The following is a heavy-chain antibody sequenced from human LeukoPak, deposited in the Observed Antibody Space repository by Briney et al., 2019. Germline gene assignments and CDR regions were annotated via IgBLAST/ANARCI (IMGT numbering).Heavy chain of an antibody. CDR3: ARDFSSSSTVYYYYYMDV. Sequence: PSETLSLTCTVSGGSISSRPYYWGWVRQPPGKGLEWIGTISYSGTTYYSPSLKSRVTISLDTSKNQFSLKLSSVTAADTAIYYCARDFSSSSTVYYYYYMDVWGKGTTVTVSS. D-gene: IGHD6-6*01. J-gene: IGHJ6*03. CDR2: ISYSGTT. V-gene: IGHV4-39*07. CDR1: GGSISSRPYY.